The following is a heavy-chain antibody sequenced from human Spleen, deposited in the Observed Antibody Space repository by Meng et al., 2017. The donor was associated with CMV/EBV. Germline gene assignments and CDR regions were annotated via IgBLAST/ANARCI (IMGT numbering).Heavy chain of an antibody. J-gene: IGHJ4*02. CDR1: GFTFNRYW. CDR2: INQDGSEQ. V-gene: IGHV3-7*03. Sequence: GESLKISCEGSGFTFNRYWLSWVRQAPGKGLEWVANINQDGSEQEYVDSEKGRFTISRDNARNSLHLEVNSLRVEDSAIYYCAGGWSFDHWGQGTRVTVSS. CDR3: AGGWSFDH. D-gene: IGHD2-15*01.